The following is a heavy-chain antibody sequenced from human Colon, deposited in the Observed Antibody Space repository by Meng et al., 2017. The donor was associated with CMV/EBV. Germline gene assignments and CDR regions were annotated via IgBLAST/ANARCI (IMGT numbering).Heavy chain of an antibody. D-gene: IGHD6-25*01. CDR3: ARMSSVYGMDV. CDR1: GGSFSGWY. V-gene: IGHV4-34*01. CDR2: INYSGKT. Sequence: GSLRLSCAVSGGSFSGWYWAWIRQPPGKGLEWIGEINYSGKTNYDEFLKSRVTMSVDTSKNQLSLQLTSVTAADTALYYCARMSSVYGMDVWGQGTTVTVSS. J-gene: IGHJ6*02.